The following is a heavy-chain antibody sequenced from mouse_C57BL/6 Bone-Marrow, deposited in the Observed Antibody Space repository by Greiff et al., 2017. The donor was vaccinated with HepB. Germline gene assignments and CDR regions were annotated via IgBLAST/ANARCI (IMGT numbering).Heavy chain of an antibody. D-gene: IGHD1-2*01. CDR1: GFNIKDTY. J-gene: IGHJ2*01. CDR3: ARISPAFDS. CDR2: IYPANGST. Sequence: VQLQQSGAELVKPGASVKLSCTASGFNIKDTYMHWVKQRPEQGLEWIGRIYPANGSTKYDPKFQGKATITADTSSNIAYLHLSSLTSEDTAVYYCARISPAFDSWGKGTPLAVSS. V-gene: IGHV14-3*02.